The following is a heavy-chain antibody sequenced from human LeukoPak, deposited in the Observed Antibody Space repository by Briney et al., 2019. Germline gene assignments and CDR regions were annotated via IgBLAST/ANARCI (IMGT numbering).Heavy chain of an antibody. V-gene: IGHV3-23*01. Sequence: PGGSLRLLCAASGFIFSSCAMSWVRHPPGRGLEWVLAISGSGGSTYYADSVKGRFTISRDNSKNTLYLQMNSLRAEDTAVYYCAKDFVGSYSIFDYWGQGTLVTVSS. J-gene: IGHJ4*02. CDR2: ISGSGGST. CDR1: GFIFSSCA. CDR3: AKDFVGSYSIFDY. D-gene: IGHD1-26*01.